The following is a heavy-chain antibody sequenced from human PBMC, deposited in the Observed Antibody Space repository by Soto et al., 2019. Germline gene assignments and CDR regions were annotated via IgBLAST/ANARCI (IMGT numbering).Heavy chain of an antibody. CDR1: GYTFTSYY. J-gene: IGHJ6*02. Sequence: ASVKVSCKASGYTFTSYYMHWVRQAPGQGXEWMGIINPSGGSTSYAQKFRGRVTMTRDTSTSTVYMELSSLRSEDTAVYYCARGGDIVVVPAALPSYYGMDVWGQGTTVTVSS. D-gene: IGHD2-2*01. CDR3: ARGGDIVVVPAALPSYYGMDV. CDR2: INPSGGST. V-gene: IGHV1-46*01.